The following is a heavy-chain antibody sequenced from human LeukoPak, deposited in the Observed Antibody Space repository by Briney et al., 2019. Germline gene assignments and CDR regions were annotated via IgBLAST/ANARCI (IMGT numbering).Heavy chain of an antibody. CDR3: AKAYYDSSGYSYYFDY. V-gene: IGHV3-21*01. Sequence: GGSLRPSCAASGFPFSAYSMNWVRQAPGKGLEWVSSISGSSNYMYYADSVKGRFTISRDNAKNSLYLQMNSLRAEDTAVYYCAKAYYDSSGYSYYFDYWGQGTLVTVSS. J-gene: IGHJ4*02. D-gene: IGHD3-22*01. CDR2: ISGSSNYM. CDR1: GFPFSAYS.